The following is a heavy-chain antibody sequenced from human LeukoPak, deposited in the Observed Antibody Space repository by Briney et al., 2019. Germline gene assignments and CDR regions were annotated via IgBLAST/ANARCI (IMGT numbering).Heavy chain of an antibody. CDR1: GFTFSSYW. Sequence: PGGSLRLSCAASGFTFSSYWMSWVRQAPGKGLEWVANIKQDGSEKYYVDSVKGRITISRDNAKNSLYLQMNSLRAEDTAVYYCARDLEGRVPAAIDYYYYGMDVWGQGTTVTVSS. CDR3: ARDLEGRVPAAIDYYYYGMDV. CDR2: IKQDGSEK. V-gene: IGHV3-7*01. J-gene: IGHJ6*02. D-gene: IGHD2-2*01.